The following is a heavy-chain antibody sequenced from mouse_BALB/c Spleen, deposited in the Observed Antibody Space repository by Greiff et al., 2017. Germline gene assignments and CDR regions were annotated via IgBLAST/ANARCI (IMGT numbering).Heavy chain of an antibody. CDR3: AREGYYGSSYAMDY. D-gene: IGHD1-1*01. CDR2: IWAGGST. CDR1: GFSLTSYG. V-gene: IGHV2-9*02. J-gene: IGHJ4*01. Sequence: QVQLKESGPGLVAPSQSLSITCTVSGFSLTSYGVHWVRQPPGKGLEWLGVIWAGGSTNYNSALMSRLSISKDNSKSQVFLKMNSLQTDDTAMYYCAREGYYGSSYAMDYWGQGTSVTVSS.